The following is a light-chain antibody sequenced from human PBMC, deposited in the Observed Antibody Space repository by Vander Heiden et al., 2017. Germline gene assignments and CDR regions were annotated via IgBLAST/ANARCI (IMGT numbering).Light chain of an antibody. V-gene: IGLV1-44*01. J-gene: IGLJ3*02. CDR3: AAWDDSLNGWV. CDR1: SSTIGSNT. Sequence: SVLTQPPSASGTPGQRVTISCSGSSSTIGSNTVNWYQQLPGTAPKLLIYSNNQRPSGVPDRFSGSKSGTSASLAISVLQSEEEADYYCAAWDDSLNGWVFGGGTKLTVL. CDR2: SNN.